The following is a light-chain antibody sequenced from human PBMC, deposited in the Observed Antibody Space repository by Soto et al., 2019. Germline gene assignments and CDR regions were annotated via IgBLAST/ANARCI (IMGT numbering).Light chain of an antibody. CDR1: QSISGW. CDR2: KAS. J-gene: IGKJ3*01. Sequence: DIQMTQSPSTLSASVGDRVTITCRASQSISGWLAWYQQKPGKAPKLLIYKASSLESGVPSRFNGRGSGTDFTLTISSLQPDDFATYYCQQYDSLVTFGPGTKVDIK. CDR3: QQYDSLVT. V-gene: IGKV1-5*03.